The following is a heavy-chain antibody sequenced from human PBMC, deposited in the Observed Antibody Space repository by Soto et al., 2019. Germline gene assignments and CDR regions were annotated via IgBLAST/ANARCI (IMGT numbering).Heavy chain of an antibody. CDR1: GFTFSSYG. V-gene: IGHV3-33*01. J-gene: IGHJ6*02. Sequence: GGSLRLSCAASGFTFSSYGMHWVRQAPGKGLEWVAVIWYDGSNKYYADSVKGRFTISRDNSKNTLYLQMNSLRAEDTAVYYCARDWRYDDYYYGMDVWGQGTKVTVSS. D-gene: IGHD3-16*01. CDR2: IWYDGSNK. CDR3: ARDWRYDDYYYGMDV.